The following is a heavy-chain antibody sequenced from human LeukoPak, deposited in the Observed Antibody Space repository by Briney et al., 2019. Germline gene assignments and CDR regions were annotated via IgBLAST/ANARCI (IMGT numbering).Heavy chain of an antibody. CDR1: GFTFTTYW. D-gene: IGHD5-18*01. V-gene: IGHV3-74*01. CDR2: INSDGSIT. CDR3: ARDAVDTANAV. Sequence: GGSLRLSCTASGFTFTTYWMHWVRQAPGKGLVWVSHINSDGSITSYADSVKGRFTISRDNAKNTLYLQMNSLRAEDTAVYYCARDAVDTANAVWGQGTTVTVSS. J-gene: IGHJ6*02.